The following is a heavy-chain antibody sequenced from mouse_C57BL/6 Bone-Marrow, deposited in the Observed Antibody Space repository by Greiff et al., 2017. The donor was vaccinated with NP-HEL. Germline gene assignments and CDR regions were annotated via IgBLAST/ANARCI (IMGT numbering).Heavy chain of an antibody. J-gene: IGHJ4*01. V-gene: IGHV1-15*01. CDR2: IDPETGGT. Sequence: QVQLQQSGAELVRPGASVTLSCKASGYTFTDYEMHWVKQTPVHGLEWIGAIDPETGGTAYNQKFKGKAILTADKSSSTAYMELRSLTSEDSAVYYWSHYYGSPYYAMDYWGQGTSVTVSS. CDR3: SHYYGSPYYAMDY. CDR1: GYTFTDYE. D-gene: IGHD1-1*01.